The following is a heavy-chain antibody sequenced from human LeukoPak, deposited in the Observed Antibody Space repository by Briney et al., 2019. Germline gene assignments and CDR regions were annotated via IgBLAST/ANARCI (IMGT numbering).Heavy chain of an antibody. Sequence: GGSLRLSCAASGFTFSSYWMSWVRQAPGKGLEWVANIRQDGSEKYYVDSVKGRFTISRDNAKNSLYLQMNSLRAEDTAVYYCASPGIEVAFFDYGGRGPLVTVP. D-gene: IGHD6-19*01. J-gene: IGHJ4*02. V-gene: IGHV3-7*03. CDR2: IRQDGSEK. CDR3: ASPGIEVAFFDY. CDR1: GFTFSSYW.